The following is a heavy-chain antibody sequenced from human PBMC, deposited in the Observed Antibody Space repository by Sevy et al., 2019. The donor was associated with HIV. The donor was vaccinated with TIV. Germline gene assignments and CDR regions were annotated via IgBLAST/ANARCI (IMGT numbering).Heavy chain of an antibody. V-gene: IGHV1-58*02. Sequence: ASVKVSCKASGFTFTSSAMQWVRQARGQRLEWIGWIVVGSGNTNYAQKFQERVTITRDMSTSTAYMELSSLRSEDTAVYYCAAGLVEPYYYYGMDVWGQGTTVTVSS. CDR3: AAGLVEPYYYYGMDV. CDR1: GFTFTSSA. J-gene: IGHJ6*02. CDR2: IVVGSGNT.